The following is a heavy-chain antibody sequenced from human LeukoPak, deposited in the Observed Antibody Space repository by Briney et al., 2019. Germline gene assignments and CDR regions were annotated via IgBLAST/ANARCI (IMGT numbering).Heavy chain of an antibody. CDR2: IRYDGSNK. CDR1: GFTFSSYG. Sequence: PGGSLRLSCAASGFTFSSYGMHWVRQAPGKGLEWVAFIRYDGSNKYYADSVKGRFTISRDNSKNTLYLQMNSLRAEDTAVYYCARVGYSNYENWFDPWGQGTLVTVSS. CDR3: ARVGYSNYENWFDP. V-gene: IGHV3-30*02. D-gene: IGHD4-11*01. J-gene: IGHJ5*02.